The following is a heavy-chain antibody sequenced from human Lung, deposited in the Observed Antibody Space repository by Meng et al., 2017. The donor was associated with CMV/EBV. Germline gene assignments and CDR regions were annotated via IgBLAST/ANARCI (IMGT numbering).Heavy chain of an antibody. CDR1: GFSFSNYD. J-gene: IGHJ4*02. CDR2: IRYDGDSE. Sequence: GESXKISCAASGFSFSNYDMHWVRQAPGKGLEWVACIRYDGDSEYSADSVKGRFTVSRDDSKNTMYLQMSTLRIEDTAVYYCAKAGPLYRGTYEHFDFWGQGTLVTVSS. D-gene: IGHD1-26*01. V-gene: IGHV3-30*02. CDR3: AKAGPLYRGTYEHFDF.